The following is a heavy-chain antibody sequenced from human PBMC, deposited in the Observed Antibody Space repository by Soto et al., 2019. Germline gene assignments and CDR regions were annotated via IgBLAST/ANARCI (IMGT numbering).Heavy chain of an antibody. CDR2: INAGNGNT. J-gene: IGHJ4*02. CDR1: GYTFTSYA. Sequence: ASVKVSCKASGYTFTSYAMYWVRQAPGQRLEWMGWINAGNGNTKYSQKFQGRVTITRDTSASTAYMELSSLRSVDTAVYYCARDLGFGLSDYWGQGTLVTVSS. CDR3: ARDLGFGLSDY. V-gene: IGHV1-3*01. D-gene: IGHD3-10*01.